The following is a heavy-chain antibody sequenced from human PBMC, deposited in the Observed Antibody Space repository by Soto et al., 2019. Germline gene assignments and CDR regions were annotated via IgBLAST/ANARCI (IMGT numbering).Heavy chain of an antibody. Sequence: ASVKVSCKASGYNFSTYDINWVRQAPGQGLEWMGWMNPNRTNTGYADKFQGRVTMXGDNAISTAYMELSSLRYNATDAYYWARCGFISHDHVIIEPAKLVFDLWGQGTLLTVCS. V-gene: IGHV1-8*01. CDR3: ARCGFISHDHVIIEPAKLVFDL. J-gene: IGHJ5*02. D-gene: IGHD6-25*01. CDR1: GYNFSTYD. CDR2: MNPNRTNT.